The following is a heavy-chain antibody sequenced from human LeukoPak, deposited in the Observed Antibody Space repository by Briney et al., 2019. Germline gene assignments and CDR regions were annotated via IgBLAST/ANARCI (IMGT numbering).Heavy chain of an antibody. Sequence: GGSLRLSCAASGFTFSSYEMNWVRQAPGKGLEWVSYISSTTNIRYYADSVKGRFTISRDNAENSLYLQMHSLRAEDTALYYCTRDVGFRFDPWGQGTLVTVSS. V-gene: IGHV3-48*03. D-gene: IGHD2-15*01. J-gene: IGHJ5*02. CDR2: ISSTTNIR. CDR1: GFTFSSYE. CDR3: TRDVGFRFDP.